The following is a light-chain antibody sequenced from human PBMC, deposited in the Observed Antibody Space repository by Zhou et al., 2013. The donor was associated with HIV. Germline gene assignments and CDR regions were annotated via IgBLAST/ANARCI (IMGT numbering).Light chain of an antibody. V-gene: IGKV1-39*01. CDR3: QQSFRTPRT. CDR1: QGISTY. CDR2: AAS. J-gene: IGKJ1*01. Sequence: IQLTQSPSSLSASVGDRVTITCRASQGISTYLAWYQQKPGRAPKLLIYAASTLHSGVPSRFSGSGSGTDFSLTISGLQPDDFATYYCQQSFRTPRTFGQGTKVEIK.